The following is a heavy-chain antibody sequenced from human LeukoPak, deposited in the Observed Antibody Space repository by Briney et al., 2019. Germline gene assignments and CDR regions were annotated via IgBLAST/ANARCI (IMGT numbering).Heavy chain of an antibody. J-gene: IGHJ4*02. V-gene: IGHV3-21*01. CDR1: GFTFGDFA. CDR2: ISDNSNYI. D-gene: IGHD2-2*01. CDR3: ANHFACGSTSCPPFDS. Sequence: PGRSLRLSCTASGFTFGDFAMSWFRQAPGKGLEWVSSISDNSNYIYYSDSVEGRFTISRDNAKNSLYLQMNSLRVEDTAVYYCANHFACGSTSCPPFDSWGQGTLVTVSS.